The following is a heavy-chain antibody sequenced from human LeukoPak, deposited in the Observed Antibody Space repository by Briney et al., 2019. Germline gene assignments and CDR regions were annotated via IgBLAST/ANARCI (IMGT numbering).Heavy chain of an antibody. J-gene: IGHJ4*02. CDR2: ISSSSSYI. CDR3: ATKYSSGFDY. Sequence: GGSLRLSCAASGFTFGSYSMNWVRQAPGKGLEWVSSISSSSSYIYYAGSVKGRFTISRDNAKNSLYLQMNSLRAEDTAVYYCATKYSSGFDYWGQGTLVTVSS. D-gene: IGHD6-19*01. V-gene: IGHV3-21*01. CDR1: GFTFGSYS.